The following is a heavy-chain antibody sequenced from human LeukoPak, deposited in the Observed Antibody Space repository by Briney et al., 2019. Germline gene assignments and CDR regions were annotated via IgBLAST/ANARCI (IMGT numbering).Heavy chain of an antibody. CDR3: ARPTGGFGEKLLNWFDP. CDR2: IYYSGST. CDR1: GGSISSSSYY. J-gene: IGHJ5*02. Sequence: SETLSLTCTVSGGSISSSSYYWGWIRQPPGKGLEWIGSIYYSGSTYYNPSLKSRVTISVDTSKNQFSLKLSSVTAADTAVYYCARPTGGFGEKLLNWFDPWGQGTLVTVSS. V-gene: IGHV4-39*01. D-gene: IGHD3-10*01.